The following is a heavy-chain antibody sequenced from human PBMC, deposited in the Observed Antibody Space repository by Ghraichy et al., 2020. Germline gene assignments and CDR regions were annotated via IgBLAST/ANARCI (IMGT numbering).Heavy chain of an antibody. J-gene: IGHJ6*03. CDR2: ISHDEKTS. CDR1: GFAFRSYW. CDR3: VRGAIWFGELEVYHYMDV. Sequence: GGSLRLSCVASGFAFRSYWMHWVRQVPGKGPLWISRISHDEKTSDYAESVMGRFTVSRDNARNTVYLQMNSLGVDDTAVYFCVRGAIWFGELEVYHYMDVWGQGTTVTVSS. V-gene: IGHV3-74*01. D-gene: IGHD3-10*01.